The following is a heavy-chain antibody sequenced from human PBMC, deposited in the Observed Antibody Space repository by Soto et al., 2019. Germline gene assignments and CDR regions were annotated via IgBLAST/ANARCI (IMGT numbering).Heavy chain of an antibody. CDR3: ARVGPPGVRFLEWARLPSPSWFDP. Sequence: SETLSLTCTVSGGSISSGDYYWSWIRQPPGKGLEWIGYIYYSGSTYYNPSLKSRVTISVDTSKNQFSLKLSSVTAADTAVYYCARVGPPGVRFLEWARLPSPSWFDPWGQGTLVTV. V-gene: IGHV4-30-4*01. D-gene: IGHD3-3*01. J-gene: IGHJ5*02. CDR2: IYYSGST. CDR1: GGSISSGDYY.